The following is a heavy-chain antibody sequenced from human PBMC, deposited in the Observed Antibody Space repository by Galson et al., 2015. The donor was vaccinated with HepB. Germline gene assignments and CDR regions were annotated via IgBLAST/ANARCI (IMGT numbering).Heavy chain of an antibody. D-gene: IGHD1-26*01. CDR2: ISYDGSNK. CDR1: GFTFSSYD. Sequence: SLRLSCAASGFTFSSYDMHWVRQAPGKGLEWVAVISYDGSNKYYADSVKGRFTISRDNSKNTLYLQMNSLRAEDTAVYYCAKCIVGATTRNYYYGMDVWGQGTTVTVSS. J-gene: IGHJ6*02. CDR3: AKCIVGATTRNYYYGMDV. V-gene: IGHV3-30*18.